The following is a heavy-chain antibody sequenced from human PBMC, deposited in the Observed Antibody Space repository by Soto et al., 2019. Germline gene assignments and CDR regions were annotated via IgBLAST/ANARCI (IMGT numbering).Heavy chain of an antibody. J-gene: IGHJ5*02. V-gene: IGHV1-18*04. Sequence: ASVKVSCKASGYTFTSYGISWAGQAPGQGLEWMGWISAYNGNTNYAQKLQGRVTMTTDTSTSTAYMELRSLRSDDTAVYYCAREGSVVAAAGTWFDPWGQGTLVTVSS. CDR2: ISAYNGNT. D-gene: IGHD6-13*01. CDR1: GYTFTSYG. CDR3: AREGSVVAAAGTWFDP.